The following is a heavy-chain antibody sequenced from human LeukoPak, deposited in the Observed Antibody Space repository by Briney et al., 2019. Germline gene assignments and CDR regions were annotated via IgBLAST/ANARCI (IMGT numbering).Heavy chain of an antibody. CDR1: GFTFSDYT. Sequence: PGGSLRLSCAASGFTFSDYTMNWVRQAPGKGLEWVSSISSSTGYIYYADSVKGRFTISRDNAKNSLYLQMNSLRAEDTAVYYCARADWDTAMIDYWGQGTLVTVSS. D-gene: IGHD5-18*01. CDR2: ISSSTGYI. CDR3: ARADWDTAMIDY. V-gene: IGHV3-21*01. J-gene: IGHJ4*02.